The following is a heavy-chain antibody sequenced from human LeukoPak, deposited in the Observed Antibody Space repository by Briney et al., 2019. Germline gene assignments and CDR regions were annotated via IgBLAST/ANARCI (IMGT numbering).Heavy chain of an antibody. V-gene: IGHV3-21*01. CDR1: GFTFSSYS. CDR2: ISSSSSYI. J-gene: IGHJ4*02. CDR3: ARSVYCGGDCYRPADY. Sequence: GGSLRLSCAASGFTFSSYSMSWVRQAPGKGLEWVSSISSSSSYIYYADSVKGRFTISRDNAKNSLYLQMNSLRAEDTAVYYCARSVYCGGDCYRPADYWGQGTLVTVSS. D-gene: IGHD2-21*02.